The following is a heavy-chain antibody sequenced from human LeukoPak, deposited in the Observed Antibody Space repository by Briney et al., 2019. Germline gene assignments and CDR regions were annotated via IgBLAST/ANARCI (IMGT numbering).Heavy chain of an antibody. Sequence: GGSLRLSCATSRLSFSNYWMTWVRQAPGKGLEWVANINEDGSEENYVESVKGRFTISRDNAKNSLYLQMNSLRVEDTAVYYCSSGGHVDYCGQGTLVTVSS. J-gene: IGHJ4*02. CDR2: INEDGSEE. V-gene: IGHV3-7*01. CDR3: SSGGHVDY. CDR1: RLSFSNYW. D-gene: IGHD3-10*01.